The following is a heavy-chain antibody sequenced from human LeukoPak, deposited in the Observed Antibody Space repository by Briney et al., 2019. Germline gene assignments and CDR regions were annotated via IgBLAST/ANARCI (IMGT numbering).Heavy chain of an antibody. CDR1: GFSFSSYN. CDR2: INSDGSST. J-gene: IGHJ4*02. CDR3: ASTAYASGY. D-gene: IGHD4-17*01. V-gene: IGHV3-74*01. Sequence: GGSLRLSCEASGFSFSSYNKDWVRQTPGKGLVWVSRINSDGSSTSYADSVKGRFTISRDNAKSTLYLQMNSLRAEDTAVYYCASTAYASGYWGQGTLVTVSS.